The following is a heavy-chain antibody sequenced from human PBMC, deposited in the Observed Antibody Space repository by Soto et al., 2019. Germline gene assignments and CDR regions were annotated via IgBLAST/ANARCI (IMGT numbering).Heavy chain of an antibody. CDR1: GGGYTEHL. D-gene: IGHD2-2*01. V-gene: IGHV1-69*01. CDR2: IIPILGTI. Sequence: GFSLNRSRKGVGGGYTEHLIGWLRKKNEQGLEWMGVIIPILGTIKYAQKFQGRVRMTADESTSTAYMDLSSLTFEDTAVYYCARPKTSCYDRDTYFIYGFGFWGERTL. CDR3: ARPKTSCYDRDTYFIYGFGF. J-gene: IGHJ4*03.